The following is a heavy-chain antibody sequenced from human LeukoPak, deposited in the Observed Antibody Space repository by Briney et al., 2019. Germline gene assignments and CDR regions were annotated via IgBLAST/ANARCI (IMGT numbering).Heavy chain of an antibody. CDR2: IYSDNT. CDR3: ARRAGAYSHPYDY. V-gene: IGHV3-53*01. D-gene: IGHD4/OR15-4a*01. Sequence: GGSPRLSCTVSGFTVSSNSMSWVRQAPGKGLEWVSFIYSDNTHYSDSVKGRFAISRDNSKNTLYLQMNSLRAEDTAVYYCARRAGAYSHPYDYWGQGTLVTVSS. CDR1: GFTVSSNS. J-gene: IGHJ4*02.